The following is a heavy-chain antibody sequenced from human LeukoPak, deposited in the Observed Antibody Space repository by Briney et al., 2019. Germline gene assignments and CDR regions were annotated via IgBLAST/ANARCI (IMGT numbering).Heavy chain of an antibody. Sequence: SETLSLTCAVYGGSFSGYYWSWIRQPPGKGLEWIGEINHSGSTNYNPSLKSRVTISVDTSKNQFSLKLSSVTAADTAVYYCARGKRVFDYWGQGTLVTFSS. J-gene: IGHJ4*02. V-gene: IGHV4-34*01. CDR1: GGSFSGYY. CDR2: INHSGST. D-gene: IGHD5-24*01. CDR3: ARGKRVFDY.